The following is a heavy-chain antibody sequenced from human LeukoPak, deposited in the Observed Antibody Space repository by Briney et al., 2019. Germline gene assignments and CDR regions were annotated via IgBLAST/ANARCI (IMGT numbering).Heavy chain of an antibody. D-gene: IGHD6-6*01. V-gene: IGHV1-2*02. Sequence: GASVKVSCKASGYTFTGYYIHWVRQAPGQGLEWMGWINPNSGGTNSAQKFQGRVTMTRDTSISTAYMDLSRLRSDDTAVYYCAREAPYSTSSDWFDPWGQGTLVTVSS. CDR3: AREAPYSTSSDWFDP. CDR1: GYTFTGYY. J-gene: IGHJ5*02. CDR2: INPNSGGT.